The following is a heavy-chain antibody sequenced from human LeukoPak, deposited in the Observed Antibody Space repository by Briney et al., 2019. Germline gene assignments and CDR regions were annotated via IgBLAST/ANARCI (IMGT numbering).Heavy chain of an antibody. Sequence: ASVKVSCKASGYTFTSYDINWVRQATGQGLEWMGWMNPNSGNTGYAQKFQGRVTMTRNTSISTAYMELSSLRSEDTAVYYCASSTYYYDSSGYKNREFDYWGQGTLVTVSS. V-gene: IGHV1-8*01. CDR2: MNPNSGNT. CDR1: GYTFTSYD. D-gene: IGHD3-22*01. J-gene: IGHJ4*02. CDR3: ASSTYYYDSSGYKNREFDY.